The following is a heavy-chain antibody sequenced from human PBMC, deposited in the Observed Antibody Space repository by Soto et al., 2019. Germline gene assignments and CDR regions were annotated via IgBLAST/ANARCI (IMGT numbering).Heavy chain of an antibody. CDR1: GGSISSGAYS. Sequence: PSETLSLTCAVSGGSISSGAYSWSWIRQPPGKGLEWVGYIYHSGSTYYNPSLKSRVTISVDRSKNRFSLNLNSVTAADTAVYYCARAIRPITMAYLDWFAHWGQRSLVTVS. J-gene: IGHJ5*02. CDR3: ARAIRPITMAYLDWFAH. V-gene: IGHV4-30-2*01. CDR2: IYHSGST. D-gene: IGHD3-10*01.